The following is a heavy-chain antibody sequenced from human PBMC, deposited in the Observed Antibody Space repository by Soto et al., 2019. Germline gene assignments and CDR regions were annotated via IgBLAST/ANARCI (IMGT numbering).Heavy chain of an antibody. CDR3: AGVHGSGSQLGVYYDYCIDF. J-gene: IGHJ6*02. D-gene: IGHD3-10*01. V-gene: IGHV3-7*03. CDR1: GFTFSSYW. Sequence: EVQLVESGGGLVQPGGSLRLSCAASGFTFSSYWMSWVRQAPGKGLEWVANIKQDGSEKYYVDSVKGRFTISRDNAKYPLYLQMTRLRAKDTVVYYCAGVHGSGSQLGVYYDYCIDFWGQGTTVTVSS. CDR2: IKQDGSEK.